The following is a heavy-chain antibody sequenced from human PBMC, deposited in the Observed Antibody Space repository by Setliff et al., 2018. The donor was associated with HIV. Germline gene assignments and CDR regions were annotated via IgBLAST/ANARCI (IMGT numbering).Heavy chain of an antibody. D-gene: IGHD3-22*01. V-gene: IGHV4-4*07. Sequence: SETLSLTCTVSGGSISSYYWSWIRQPAGKGLEWIGRIYTSGSTHYNPSLKSRVTMAVDTSKNQFSLKLSSVTAADTAVYYCARGGGFWYYDSSGYGGRLYYYYGMDVWGQGTTVTVSS. CDR2: IYTSGST. CDR1: GGSISSYY. J-gene: IGHJ6*02. CDR3: ARGGGFWYYDSSGYGGRLYYYYGMDV.